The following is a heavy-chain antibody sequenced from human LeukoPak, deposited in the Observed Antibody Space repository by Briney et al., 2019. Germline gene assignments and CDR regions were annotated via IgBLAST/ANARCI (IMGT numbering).Heavy chain of an antibody. J-gene: IGHJ4*02. CDR2: IYYSGST. D-gene: IGHD1-26*01. V-gene: IGHV4-39*01. CDR3: ARHIEHPSGSYYRFPDY. Sequence: PGGSLRLSCAASGFTFSDFYMSWIRQAPGKGLEWIGSIYYSGSTYYNPSLKSRVTISVDTSKTQFSLKLSSVTAADTAVYYCARHIEHPSGSYYRFPDYWGQGTLVTVSS. CDR1: GFTFSDFY.